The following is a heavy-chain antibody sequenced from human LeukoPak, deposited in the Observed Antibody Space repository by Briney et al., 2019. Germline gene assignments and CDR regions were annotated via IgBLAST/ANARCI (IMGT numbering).Heavy chain of an antibody. CDR3: ARDFSSSGYYQGYFQY. J-gene: IGHJ1*01. Sequence: GSLRLSCAASGFTFDDYGMNWVRQAPGKGLEWVSGINWTGGSTGYADSAKGRFTVSRDNAKNSLYLQMNSLSAEDTALYYCARDFSSSGYYQGYFQYCGQGTLVIVSS. D-gene: IGHD3-22*01. CDR1: GFTFDDYG. CDR2: INWTGGST. V-gene: IGHV3-20*04.